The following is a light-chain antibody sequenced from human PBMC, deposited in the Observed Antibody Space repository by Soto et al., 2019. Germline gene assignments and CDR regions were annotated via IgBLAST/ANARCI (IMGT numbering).Light chain of an antibody. Sequence: QSVLTQPPSASGTPGQRVTISCSGSSSNIRSNTVNWYQQLPGTAPKLLIYKNDQRPSGVPDRFSGSKSGTSASLAISGLQADDEADYYCCSYAGSYIVVIGGGTKLTVL. V-gene: IGLV1-44*01. J-gene: IGLJ2*01. CDR1: SSNIRSNT. CDR3: CSYAGSYIVV. CDR2: KND.